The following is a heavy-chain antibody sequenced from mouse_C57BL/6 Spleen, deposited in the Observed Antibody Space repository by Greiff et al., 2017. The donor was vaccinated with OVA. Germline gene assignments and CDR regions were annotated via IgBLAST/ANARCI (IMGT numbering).Heavy chain of an antibody. D-gene: IGHD2-4*01. CDR2: LWGVGST. CDR3: ASGGTYDSFAY. V-gene: IGHV2-6*01. Sequence: QVQLHQSGPGLVAPSQSLSITCTVSGFSLTSYGVDWVRQSPGKGMEGLGVLWGVGSTNYNSAFKSSLSISKDNSKSEGCLKMNSLQTEDTTMYYCASGGTYDSFAYWGQGTLVTVSA. J-gene: IGHJ3*01. CDR1: GFSLTSYG.